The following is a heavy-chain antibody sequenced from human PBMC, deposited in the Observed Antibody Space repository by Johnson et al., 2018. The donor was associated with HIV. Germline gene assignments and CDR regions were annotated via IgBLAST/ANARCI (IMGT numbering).Heavy chain of an antibody. V-gene: IGHV3-20*04. J-gene: IGHJ3*02. CDR2: INWNGGST. CDR1: GFTFDDYG. Sequence: VLLVESGGGVVRPGGSLRLSCAASGFTFDDYGMNWVRQAPGKGLEWVSGINWNGGSTGYADSVKGRFTISRDNAKNSLYLQMNSLRVEDTALYYGAREVAQGPHDSFDIWGQGTMVIVST. D-gene: IGHD3-22*01. CDR3: AREVAQGPHDSFDI.